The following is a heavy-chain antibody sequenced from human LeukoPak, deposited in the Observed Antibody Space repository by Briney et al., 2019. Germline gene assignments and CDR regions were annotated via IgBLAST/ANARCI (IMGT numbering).Heavy chain of an antibody. D-gene: IGHD1-26*01. CDR2: IYYSGST. J-gene: IGHJ4*02. Sequence: PSETLSLTCTVSGGSISSGDYYWSWIRQPPGKGLEWIGYIYYSGSTYYNPSLKSRVTISVDTSKNQFSLKLSSVTAADTAVYYCARGGVGATTGTYDSWGQGIPVTVSS. CDR3: ARGGVGATTGTYDS. CDR1: GGSISSGDYY. V-gene: IGHV4-30-4*01.